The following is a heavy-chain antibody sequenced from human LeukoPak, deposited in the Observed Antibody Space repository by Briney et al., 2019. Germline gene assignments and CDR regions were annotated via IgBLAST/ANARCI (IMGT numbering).Heavy chain of an antibody. CDR2: IRGSGGST. V-gene: IGHV3-23*01. CDR1: GFTFSSYA. Sequence: PGGSLRLSCAASGFTFSSYAMSWVRQAPGKGLEWVSAIRGSGGSTHYADSVKGRFSISRDNSKNTLYLQMNSLRAEDTAVYYCAKDGGLRFLEWFHGAYYYMDVWGKGTTVTVSS. CDR3: AKDGGLRFLEWFHGAYYYMDV. J-gene: IGHJ6*03. D-gene: IGHD3-3*01.